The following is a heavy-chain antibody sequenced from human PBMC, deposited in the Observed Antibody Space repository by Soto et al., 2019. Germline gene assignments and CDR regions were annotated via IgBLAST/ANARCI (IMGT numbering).Heavy chain of an antibody. CDR2: VYQTGST. V-gene: IGHV4-39*01. J-gene: IGHJ4*02. D-gene: IGHD6-13*01. CDR3: ARQGRAANTPYYFDY. Sequence: SETLSLTCSVTGGPISDYTSHWAWIRQPPGEGLEWIGTVYQTGSTYYNPSLRSRVSISVDTSKNQFSLTLSSVTATDTAVFYCARQGRAANTPYYFDYWGQGTQVTVSS. CDR1: GGPISDYTSH.